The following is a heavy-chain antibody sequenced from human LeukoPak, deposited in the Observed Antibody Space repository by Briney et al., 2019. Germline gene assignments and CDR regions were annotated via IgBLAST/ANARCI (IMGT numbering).Heavy chain of an antibody. D-gene: IGHD5-12*01. Sequence: GGSLRLSCAASGLTFSSYWMHWVRQAPGKGLVWVSRINRDGSSTNYADSVKGRFTISRDNAKNTLYLQMNSLRAEDTAVYYCVRYSGYGSVWGQGTLVTVSS. CDR3: VRYSGYGSV. CDR1: GLTFSSYW. J-gene: IGHJ4*02. V-gene: IGHV3-74*01. CDR2: INRDGSST.